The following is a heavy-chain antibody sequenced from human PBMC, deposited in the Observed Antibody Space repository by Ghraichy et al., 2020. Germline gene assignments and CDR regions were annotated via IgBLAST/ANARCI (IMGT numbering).Heavy chain of an antibody. CDR2: INHSGST. J-gene: IGHJ6*04. Sequence: SETLSLTCAVYGVSFSGYYWSWIRQPPGKGLEWIGEINHSGSTNYNPSLKSRVTISVDTSKNQFSLKLSSVTAAYTAIYYCSRSAMTIANYAYYYGMDVWGKGTTVTVSS. D-gene: IGHD4/OR15-4a*01. CDR3: SRSAMTIANYAYYYGMDV. CDR1: GVSFSGYY. V-gene: IGHV4-34*01.